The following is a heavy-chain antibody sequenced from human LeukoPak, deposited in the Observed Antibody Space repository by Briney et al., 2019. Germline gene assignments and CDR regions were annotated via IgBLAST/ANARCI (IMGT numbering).Heavy chain of an antibody. D-gene: IGHD1/OR15-1a*01. CDR1: GGSISSSNW. Sequence: PSETLSLTCAVSGGSISSSNWWSWVRQPPGKGLEWIGEIYHSGSTNYNPSLKGRVTISVDKSKNQFSLKLSSVTAADTAVYYCARRTYNWFDPWGQGTLVTVSS. V-gene: IGHV4-4*02. CDR2: IYHSGST. CDR3: ARRTYNWFDP. J-gene: IGHJ5*02.